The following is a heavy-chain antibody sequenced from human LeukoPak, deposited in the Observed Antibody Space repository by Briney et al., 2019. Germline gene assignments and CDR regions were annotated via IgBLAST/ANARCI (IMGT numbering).Heavy chain of an antibody. V-gene: IGHV4-34*01. Sequence: SETLSLTCAVYGGSFSGYYWSWIRQPPGKGLEWIGEINHSGSTNYSPSLKSRVTISVDTSKNQFSLKLSSVTAADTAVYYCARTHYSSSWYVDWFDPWGQGTLVTVSS. CDR2: INHSGST. CDR1: GGSFSGYY. D-gene: IGHD6-13*01. CDR3: ARTHYSSSWYVDWFDP. J-gene: IGHJ5*02.